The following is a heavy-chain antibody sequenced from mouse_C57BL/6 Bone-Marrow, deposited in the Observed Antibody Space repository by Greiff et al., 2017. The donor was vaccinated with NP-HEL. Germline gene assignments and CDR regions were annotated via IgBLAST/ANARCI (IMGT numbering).Heavy chain of an antibody. CDR3: AAGDGYYGWFAY. D-gene: IGHD2-3*01. V-gene: IGHV5-4*03. CDR2: ISDGGSYT. Sequence: EVMLVESGGGLVKPGGSLKLSCAASGFTFSSYAMSWVRQTPEKRLEWVATISDGGSYTYYPDNVKGRFTISRDNAKNNLYLQMSHLKSDDTAMYYCAAGDGYYGWFAYWGQGTLVTVSA. CDR1: GFTFSSYA. J-gene: IGHJ3*01.